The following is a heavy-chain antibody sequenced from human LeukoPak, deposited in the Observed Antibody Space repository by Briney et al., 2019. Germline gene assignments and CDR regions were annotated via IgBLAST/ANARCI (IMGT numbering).Heavy chain of an antibody. CDR1: GFPFSSYN. V-gene: IGHV3-21*01. CDR3: ARDGDGYNQYYFDY. J-gene: IGHJ4*02. CDR2: ITGRGRST. D-gene: IGHD5-24*01. Sequence: GGSLRRSCAASGFPFSSYNMNWVRQAPGKGLEWVSAITGRGRSTYYADSVKGRFTISRDSAKNSVYLQMNSLRAEDTAIYYCARDGDGYNQYYFDYWGQGTLVTVSS.